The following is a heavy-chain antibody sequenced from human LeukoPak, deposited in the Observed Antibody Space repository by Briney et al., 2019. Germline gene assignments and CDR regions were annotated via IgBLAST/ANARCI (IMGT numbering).Heavy chain of an antibody. CDR3: ARNSYGYASFDY. CDR2: IYYSGTT. J-gene: IGHJ4*02. D-gene: IGHD5-18*01. V-gene: IGHV4-59*01. Sequence: PSETLSLTCTVSGGSISSYYWSWIRQPPGKGLEWIGYIYYSGTTNYNPSLKSRVTISVDTSKNQFSLKLSSVTAADTAVYYCARNSYGYASFDYWGQGTLVTVSS. CDR1: GGSISSYY.